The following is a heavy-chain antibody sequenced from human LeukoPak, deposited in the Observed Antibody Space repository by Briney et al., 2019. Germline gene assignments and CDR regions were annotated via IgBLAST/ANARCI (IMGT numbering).Heavy chain of an antibody. V-gene: IGHV1-8*01. CDR3: ARDVLLWFGESY. Sequence: ASVKVSCKASGYTFTSYGINWVRQATGQGLEWMGWMNPNSGNTGYAQKFQGRVTMTRNTSISTAYMELSSLRSEDTAVYYCARDVLLWFGESYWGQGTLVTVSS. CDR2: MNPNSGNT. D-gene: IGHD3-10*01. J-gene: IGHJ4*02. CDR1: GYTFTSYG.